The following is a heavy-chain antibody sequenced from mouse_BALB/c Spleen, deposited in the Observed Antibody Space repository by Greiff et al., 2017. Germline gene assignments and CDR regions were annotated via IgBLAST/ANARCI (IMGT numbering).Heavy chain of an antibody. D-gene: IGHD3-1*01. Sequence: EVQGVESGGGLVKPGGSLKLSCAASGFTFSDYYMYWVRQTPEKRLEWVATISDGGSYTYYPDSVKGRFTISRDNAKNNLYLQMSSLKSEDTAMYYCAREPARATHFAYWGQGTLVTVSA. CDR2: ISDGGSYT. J-gene: IGHJ3*01. V-gene: IGHV5-4*02. CDR1: GFTFSDYY. CDR3: AREPARATHFAY.